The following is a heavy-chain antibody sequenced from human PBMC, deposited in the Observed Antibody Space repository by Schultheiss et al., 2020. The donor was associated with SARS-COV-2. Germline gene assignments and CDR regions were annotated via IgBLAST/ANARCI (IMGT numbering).Heavy chain of an antibody. CDR1: GFTFSSYA. CDR2: IRSKANSYAT. J-gene: IGHJ4*02. Sequence: GGSLRLSCAASGFTFSSYAMSWVRQAPGKGLEWVGRIRSKANSYATAYAASVKGRFTISRDDSKNTAYLQMNSLKTEDTAVYYCTRAITYYYDSSGQSFWGQGTLVTVSS. CDR3: TRAITYYYDSSGQSF. D-gene: IGHD3-22*01. V-gene: IGHV3-73*01.